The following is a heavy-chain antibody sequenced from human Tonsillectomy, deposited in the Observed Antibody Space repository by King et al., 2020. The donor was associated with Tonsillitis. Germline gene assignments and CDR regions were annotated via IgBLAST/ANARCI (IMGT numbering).Heavy chain of an antibody. V-gene: IGHV3-30*04. CDR3: ARGRDVTASAKNFADY. CDR2: ISFDGTYK. J-gene: IGHJ4*02. D-gene: IGHD1-7*01. Sequence: QVQLVESGGGVVQPGRSLRLSCAASGFTFTTYAMHWARQAPGKGLEWVAVISFDGTYKSYADSVKGRFTISRDNSQNTLYLEMNSLRPDDTAVYFCARGRDVTASAKNFADYWGKGTLVTVSS. CDR1: GFTFTTYA.